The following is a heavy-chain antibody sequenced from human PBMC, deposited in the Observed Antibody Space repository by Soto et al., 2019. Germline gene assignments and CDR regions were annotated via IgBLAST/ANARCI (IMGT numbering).Heavy chain of an antibody. CDR3: ASVRSGWYTWFDP. CDR1: GYSFTSYW. CDR2: IYPGDSDT. D-gene: IGHD6-19*01. J-gene: IGHJ5*02. V-gene: IGHV5-51*01. Sequence: GESLKSSCKGSGYSFTSYWIGWVRQMPGKGLEWMGIIYPGDSDTRYSPSFQGQVTISADKSISTAYLQWSSLKASDPAMYYCASVRSGWYTWFDPWGQGTLVTVSS.